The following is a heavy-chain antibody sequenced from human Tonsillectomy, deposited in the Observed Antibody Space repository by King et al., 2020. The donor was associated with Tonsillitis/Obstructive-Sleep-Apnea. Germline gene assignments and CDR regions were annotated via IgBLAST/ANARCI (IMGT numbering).Heavy chain of an antibody. Sequence: VQLVESGGGLVKSGGSLRLSCAASGFTFTDYYMTWIRQAPGKGLEWVSYISTSGSHTYYADSVKGRFTFSRDNAKNSLSLQMNSLRAEDTAVYYCARGLAVASMDVWGKGTMVTVFS. V-gene: IGHV3-11*01. J-gene: IGHJ6*03. CDR3: ARGLAVASMDV. CDR2: ISTSGSHT. D-gene: IGHD6-19*01. CDR1: GFTFTDYY.